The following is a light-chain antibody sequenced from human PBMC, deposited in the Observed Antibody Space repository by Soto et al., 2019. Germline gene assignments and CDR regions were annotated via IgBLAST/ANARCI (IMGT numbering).Light chain of an antibody. CDR3: QQYNKWPRT. V-gene: IGKV3-15*01. CDR2: GAS. J-gene: IGKJ1*01. CDR1: QSVSSN. Sequence: EIVMTQSPAILSVSPGERATVSCRASQSVSSNLAWYQQKPGQAPSLLIYGASTRATGIPARFSGSGSGTVITLTISSLQSEDFAVYYCQQYNKWPRTFGQGTKVEIK.